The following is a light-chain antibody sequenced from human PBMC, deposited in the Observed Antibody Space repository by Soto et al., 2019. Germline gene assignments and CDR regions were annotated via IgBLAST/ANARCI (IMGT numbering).Light chain of an antibody. J-gene: IGKJ3*01. CDR3: QQYGSSPCT. Sequence: IVLTQSPGTLSLSPGERATLSCRASQSVSSSYLAWYQQKPGQAPRLLIYGASSRATGIPDRFSGSGSGTDFTLTISRLEPEDFAVYYCQQYGSSPCTFGPGTPLDIK. CDR2: GAS. V-gene: IGKV3-20*01. CDR1: QSVSSSY.